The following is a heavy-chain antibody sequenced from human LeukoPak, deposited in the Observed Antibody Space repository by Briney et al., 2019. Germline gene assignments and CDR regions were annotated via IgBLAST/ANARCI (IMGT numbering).Heavy chain of an antibody. CDR3: AKNFDS. CDR1: GVTFSSYN. J-gene: IGHJ4*02. V-gene: IGHV3-48*02. Sequence: GGSPRLSRAASGVTFSSYNMSWVRQAPGEGLEWVSFIGRSSSTICYADSVKGRFTISRDNAKNSLYLQMNRLRDEDRAVYYCAKNFDSWGQGTLVTVSS. CDR2: IGRSSSTI.